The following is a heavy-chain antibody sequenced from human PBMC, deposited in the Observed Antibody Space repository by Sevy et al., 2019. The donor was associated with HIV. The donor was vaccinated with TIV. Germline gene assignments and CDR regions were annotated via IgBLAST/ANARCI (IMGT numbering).Heavy chain of an antibody. J-gene: IGHJ6*02. CDR2: ISGSGGST. Sequence: GGSLRLSCAASGFTFSSYAMSWVRQAPGKGLEWVSAISGSGGSTYYADSVKGRFTISRDNSKNTLYLQMNSLRAEDTDVYYCARDRMAAAGTLGYYYYGMDVWGQGTTVTVSS. V-gene: IGHV3-23*01. D-gene: IGHD6-13*01. CDR1: GFTFSSYA. CDR3: ARDRMAAAGTLGYYYYGMDV.